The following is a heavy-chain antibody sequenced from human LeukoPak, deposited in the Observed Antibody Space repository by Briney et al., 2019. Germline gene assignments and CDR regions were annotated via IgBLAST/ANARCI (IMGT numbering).Heavy chain of an antibody. CDR1: GGSFSGYY. CDR2: INHSGST. Sequence: PSETLSLTCAVYGGSFSGYYWSWIRQPPGKGLEWIGEINHSGSTNYNSSLKSRVTISVDTSKNQFSLKLSSVTAADTAVYYCARGSITMVRGVIIIGDWFDPWGQGTLITVSS. D-gene: IGHD3-10*01. J-gene: IGHJ5*02. V-gene: IGHV4-34*01. CDR3: ARGSITMVRGVIIIGDWFDP.